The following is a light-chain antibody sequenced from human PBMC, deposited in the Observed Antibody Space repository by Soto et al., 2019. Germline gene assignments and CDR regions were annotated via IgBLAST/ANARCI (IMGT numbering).Light chain of an antibody. CDR1: QSIRRW. CDR2: DAS. J-gene: IGKJ1*01. Sequence: DIQMTQSPSMLSASVGDRVTIACRASQSIRRWLAWYQQKPGKAPKLLIFDASTLESGVPSRFSGSGSETEFTLTISSLQPDDVVTYYCQQYNSYSPATFGQGTKVEI. V-gene: IGKV1-5*01. CDR3: QQYNSYSPAT.